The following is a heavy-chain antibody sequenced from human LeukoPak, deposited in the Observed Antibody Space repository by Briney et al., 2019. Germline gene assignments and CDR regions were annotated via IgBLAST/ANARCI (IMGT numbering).Heavy chain of an antibody. V-gene: IGHV3-30*03. CDR1: GFTFSSYG. Sequence: GRSLRLSCAASGFTFSSYGMHWVRQAPGKGLEWVAVISYDGSNKYYADSVKGRFTISRDNSKNTLYLQMNSLRAEDTAVYYCATDPVVGTTYGAANWGQGTLVTVSS. CDR2: ISYDGSNK. J-gene: IGHJ4*02. D-gene: IGHD1-26*01. CDR3: ATDPVVGTTYGAAN.